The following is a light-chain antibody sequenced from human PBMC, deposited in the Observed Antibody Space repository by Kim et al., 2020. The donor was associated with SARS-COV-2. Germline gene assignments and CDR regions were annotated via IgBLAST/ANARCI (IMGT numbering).Light chain of an antibody. V-gene: IGKV3-15*01. CDR1: RISTVN. Sequence: VSAEGITPLSCGAQRISTVNAVCQQQKRGHPTMPHLGGFHRATGIPARFSGSGSGTEFTLTVSSLQSEDFAVYSCQQYNNWPITFGRGTKVDIK. J-gene: IGKJ4*01. CDR2: GF. CDR3: QQYNNWPIT.